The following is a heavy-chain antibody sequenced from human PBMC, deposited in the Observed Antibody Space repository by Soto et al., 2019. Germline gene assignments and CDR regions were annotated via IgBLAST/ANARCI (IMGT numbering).Heavy chain of an antibody. V-gene: IGHV1-8*01. J-gene: IGHJ4*02. D-gene: IGHD2-15*01. CDR2: MNPNRGNT. Sequence: QVQLVQSGAEVKKPGASVKVSCKASGYTFTSYDINWVRQATGQGLAWMGWMNPNRGNTGYAQKFQGRVTMTRNTSISTAYMELSSLRSEDTAVYYCARGYRFHCSGGSCYSGLPSEFDYWGQGTLVTVSS. CDR3: ARGYRFHCSGGSCYSGLPSEFDY. CDR1: GYTFTSYD.